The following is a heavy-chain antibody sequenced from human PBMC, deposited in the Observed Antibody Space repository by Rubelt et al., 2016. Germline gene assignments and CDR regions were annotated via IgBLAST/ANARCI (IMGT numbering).Heavy chain of an antibody. Sequence: QVQLVQSGAEVKKPGASVKVSCKASGYTFTSYGISWVRQAPGQGLEWMGWISAYTGNTNYAQKRQGRVTMTTDPSTSTAYMGLRSLRSDDTAVYYCARVISGVEYSSSWHFDYWGQGTLVTVSS. CDR2: ISAYTGNT. CDR1: GYTFTSYG. J-gene: IGHJ4*02. CDR3: ARVISGVEYSSSWHFDY. V-gene: IGHV1-18*01. D-gene: IGHD6-13*01.